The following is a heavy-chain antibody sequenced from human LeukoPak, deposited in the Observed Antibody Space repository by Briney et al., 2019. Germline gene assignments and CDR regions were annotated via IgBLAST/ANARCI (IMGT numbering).Heavy chain of an antibody. CDR1: GYTFTGYY. V-gene: IGHV1-2*02. D-gene: IGHD5-12*01. CDR2: INPNSGGT. Sequence: GASVKVSCKASGYTFTGYYMHWVRQAPGQGLAWMGWINPNSGGTNYAQKFRGRVTMTRDTSISTAYMELSRLRSDDTAVYYCARDRSGYDFWFDPWGQGTLVTVSS. CDR3: ARDRSGYDFWFDP. J-gene: IGHJ5*02.